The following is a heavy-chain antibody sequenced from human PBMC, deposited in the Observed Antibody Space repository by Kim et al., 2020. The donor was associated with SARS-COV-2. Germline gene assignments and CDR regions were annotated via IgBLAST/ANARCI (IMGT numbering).Heavy chain of an antibody. CDR1: GFTFSSYG. V-gene: IGHV3-30*18. CDR2: ISYDGSNK. CDR3: AKDPPISGEFGY. Sequence: GGSLRLSCAASGFTFSSYGMHWVRQAPGKGLEWVAVISYDGSNKYYADSMKGRFTISRDNSKNTLYLQINSLRTEDTAVYYCAKDPPISGEFGYWGQGTLVTVSS. D-gene: IGHD3-10*01. J-gene: IGHJ4*02.